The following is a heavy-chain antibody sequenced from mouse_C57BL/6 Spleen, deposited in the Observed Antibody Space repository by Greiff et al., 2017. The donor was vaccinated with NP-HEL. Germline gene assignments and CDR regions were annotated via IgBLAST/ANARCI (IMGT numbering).Heavy chain of an antibody. V-gene: IGHV3-6*01. D-gene: IGHD2-2*01. CDR2: ISYDGSN. CDR1: GYSITSGYY. J-gene: IGHJ4*01. Sequence: VQLQQSGPGLVKPSQSLSLTCSVTGYSITSGYYWNWIRQFPGNKLEWMGYISYDGSNNYNPSLKNRISITRDTSKNQFFLKLNSVTTEDTATYYCARRLEGAGDYWGQGTSVTVSS. CDR3: ARRLEGAGDY.